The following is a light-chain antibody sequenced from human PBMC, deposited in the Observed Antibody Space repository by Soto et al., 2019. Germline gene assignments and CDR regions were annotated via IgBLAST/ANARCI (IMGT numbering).Light chain of an antibody. CDR3: LQYGVPLWT. CDR2: AAS. Sequence: EIVLTQSPGTLSLSPGERATLSCRASQSVTANYLAWYQQKPGQAPRLLIYAASIGATGVPDRFSGSGSGTDFTLTISRLEPEDFAVYYCLQYGVPLWTFGQGIKVEIK. V-gene: IGKV3-20*01. J-gene: IGKJ1*01. CDR1: QSVTANY.